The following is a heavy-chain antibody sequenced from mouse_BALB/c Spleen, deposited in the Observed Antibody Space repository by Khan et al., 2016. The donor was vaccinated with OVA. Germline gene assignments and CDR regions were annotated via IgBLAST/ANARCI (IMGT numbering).Heavy chain of an antibody. D-gene: IGHD2-14*01. CDR2: ISSTGGT. J-gene: IGHJ4*01. CDR1: GYSITSDYA. CDR3: ARSLYYSYGYALDC. Sequence: EVQLQESGPGLVKPSQSLSLTCTVTGYSITSDYAWNWIRQFPGNKLEWMGYISSTGGTSYNPSLKSRISITRDTSKNQFFLQLKSVTAEDTATYYWARSLYYSYGYALDCWGRGTLVTVSS. V-gene: IGHV3-2*02.